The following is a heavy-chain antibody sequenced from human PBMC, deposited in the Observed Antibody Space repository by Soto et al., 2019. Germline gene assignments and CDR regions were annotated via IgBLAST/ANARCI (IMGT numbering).Heavy chain of an antibody. D-gene: IGHD5-12*01. J-gene: IGHJ4*02. CDR1: GFTSSSYA. Sequence: GGSLRLSCAASGFTSSSYAMHWVRQAPGKGLEWVALISYDGSNKNYGDSVKGRFTISRDNSKNTLYLQMNSLRAEDTAVYYCAKDRGYSGYDSLDYWGQGNLVTVSS. V-gene: IGHV3-30*18. CDR2: ISYDGSNK. CDR3: AKDRGYSGYDSLDY.